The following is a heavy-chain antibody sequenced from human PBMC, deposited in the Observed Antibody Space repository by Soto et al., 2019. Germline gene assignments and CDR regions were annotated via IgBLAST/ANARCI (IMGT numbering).Heavy chain of an antibody. V-gene: IGHV3-30-3*01. Sequence: QVQLVESGGGVVQPGRSLRLSCVASGFTFSSYAMHWVRQAPGKGLEWVAVISYDGSNKYYADSVKGRFTISRDNSKNTLYLQMNSLRAEDTAVYYCARERGVTVLDYWGQGTLVTVSS. D-gene: IGHD4-4*01. CDR2: ISYDGSNK. J-gene: IGHJ4*02. CDR3: ARERGVTVLDY. CDR1: GFTFSSYA.